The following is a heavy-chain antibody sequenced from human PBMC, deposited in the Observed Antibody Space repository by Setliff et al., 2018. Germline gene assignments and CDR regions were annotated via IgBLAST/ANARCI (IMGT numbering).Heavy chain of an antibody. Sequence: SETLSLTCSVYGESFSNNYWSWIRQTPGKGLEWIGESNHGGSTTYNPSLKSRVTMSVDTSRNQISLNLTSVTAADTAMYYCARERTIFGILVISGWFDPWGQGTVVTVSS. CDR1: GESFSNNY. J-gene: IGHJ5*02. D-gene: IGHD3-3*01. CDR3: ARERTIFGILVISGWFDP. V-gene: IGHV4-34*01. CDR2: SNHGGST.